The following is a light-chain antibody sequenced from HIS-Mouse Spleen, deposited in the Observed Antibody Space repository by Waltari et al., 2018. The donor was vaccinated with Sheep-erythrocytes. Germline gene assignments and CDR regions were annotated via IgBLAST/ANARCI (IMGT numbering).Light chain of an antibody. J-gene: IGKJ4*01. CDR3: QQSYSTPPT. CDR1: TSISSY. Sequence: DIQMTQSPSSLSASVGDRVTITCRASTSISSYLNWYQQKPGKAPKLLIYAASSLQSGVPSRVSGSGSGTDVTLTISSLQPEDFATYYCQQSYSTPPTFGGGTKVEIK. V-gene: IGKV1-39*01. CDR2: AAS.